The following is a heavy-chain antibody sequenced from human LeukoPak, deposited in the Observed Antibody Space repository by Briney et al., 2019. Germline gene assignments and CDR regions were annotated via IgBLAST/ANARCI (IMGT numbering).Heavy chain of an antibody. CDR3: ARNRHRNGMDV. J-gene: IGHJ6*02. CDR1: GGSISSTSYY. Sequence: SETLSLTCTVSGGSISSTSYYWGWIRQPSGKGLEWIGSIYYSGSTYYNPSLKSRVTVSVDTSKNQFSLKLTSVTAADTAVYYCARNRHRNGMDVWGQGTTVTVSS. V-gene: IGHV4-39*07. D-gene: IGHD1-14*01. CDR2: IYYSGST.